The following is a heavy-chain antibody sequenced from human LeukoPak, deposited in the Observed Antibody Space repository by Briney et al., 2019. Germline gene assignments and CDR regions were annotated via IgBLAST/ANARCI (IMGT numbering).Heavy chain of an antibody. CDR3: ARDRWVSTGNFDY. D-gene: IGHD3-10*01. J-gene: IGHJ4*02. V-gene: IGHV3-48*04. CDR1: GFTFSSYS. Sequence: GGSLRLSCAASGFTFSSYSMNWVRQAPGKGLEWVSYISSSSSTIYYADSVKGRFTISRDNAKNSLYLQMNSLRAEDTAVYYCARDRWVSTGNFDYWGQGTLVTVSS. CDR2: ISSSSSTI.